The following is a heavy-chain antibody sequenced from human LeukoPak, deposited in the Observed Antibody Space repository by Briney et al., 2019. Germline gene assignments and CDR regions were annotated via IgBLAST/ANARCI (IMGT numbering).Heavy chain of an antibody. CDR3: STTHYNFADVDH. Sequence: GGSLRLSCAASGFTFSSYWMCWVRQAPGKGLEWVANIKEDGSVKYYVDSVKGRFTASRDNANNVLYLQMNSLKTEDTAVYYCSTTHYNFADVDHWGQGTLVTVSS. CDR2: IKEDGSVK. J-gene: IGHJ4*02. CDR1: GFTFSSYW. D-gene: IGHD3-3*01. V-gene: IGHV3-7*03.